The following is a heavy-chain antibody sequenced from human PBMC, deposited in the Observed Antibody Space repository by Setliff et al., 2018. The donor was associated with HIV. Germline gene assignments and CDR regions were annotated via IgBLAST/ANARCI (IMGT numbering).Heavy chain of an antibody. CDR2: IKQDGSEK. V-gene: IGHV3-7*01. J-gene: IGHJ6*03. CDR1: GFTFSTHW. Sequence: PGGSLRLSCATSGFTFSTHWMTWVRQAPGKGLEWVANIKQDGSEKYYVDSVKGRFTISRDNAKNSLFLQMNSLRDEDTAVYYCARDRGSGTCRGCDYMDVWGKGTTVTVSS. D-gene: IGHD3-3*01. CDR3: ARDRGSGTCRGCDYMDV.